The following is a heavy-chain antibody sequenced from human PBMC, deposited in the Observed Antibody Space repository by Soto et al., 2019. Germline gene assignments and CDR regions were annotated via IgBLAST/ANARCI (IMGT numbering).Heavy chain of an antibody. CDR1: GFTFSSHA. CDR2: ISGSGGST. Sequence: GGSPRLSCAASGFTFSSHAMSWVRQAPEKGLEWVSAISGSGGSTYYADSVKDPLTISRDKSKHTMYLQMHSLRAEDTAVYYCAKDGSSLRFLEWSAGHLYYGMDVWGQGTTVTVSS. V-gene: IGHV3-23*01. D-gene: IGHD3-3*01. J-gene: IGHJ6*02. CDR3: AKDGSSLRFLEWSAGHLYYGMDV.